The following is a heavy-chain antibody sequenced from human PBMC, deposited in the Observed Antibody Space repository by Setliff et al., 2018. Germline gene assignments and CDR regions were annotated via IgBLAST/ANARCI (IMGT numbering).Heavy chain of an antibody. CDR3: AKDLNRWFGEFAFDM. CDR2: INPIGGGA. J-gene: IGHJ3*02. D-gene: IGHD3-10*01. CDR1: GYTFAGYY. Sequence: ASVKVSCKTSGYTFAGYYMHWVRQTPGQGLEWMGRINPIGGGADYAQKFQGRVTMTRDASITTGYMVLNGLRSDDTAVYYCAKDLNRWFGEFAFDMWGQGTMVTVSS. V-gene: IGHV1-2*02.